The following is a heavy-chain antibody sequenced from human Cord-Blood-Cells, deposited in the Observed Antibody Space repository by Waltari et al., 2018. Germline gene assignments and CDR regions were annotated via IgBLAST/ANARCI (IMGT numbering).Heavy chain of an antibody. CDR3: ARDHSGSYGNVDY. V-gene: IGHV1-69*10. Sequence: QVQLVQSGAEVKKPGSSVKVSCKASGGTFSSYAISWVRQAPGQGLEWMGGIRPILGIANYAQKFQGRVRSTADKSTSTAYMELSSRRSEDTAVYYCARDHSGSYGNVDYWGQGTLVTVSS. CDR2: IRPILGIA. CDR1: GGTFSSYA. J-gene: IGHJ4*02. D-gene: IGHD1-26*01.